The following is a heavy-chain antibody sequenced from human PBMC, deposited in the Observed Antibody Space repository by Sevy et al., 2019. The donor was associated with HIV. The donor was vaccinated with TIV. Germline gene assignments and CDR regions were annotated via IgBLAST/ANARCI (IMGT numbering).Heavy chain of an antibody. J-gene: IGHJ3*02. D-gene: IGHD3-22*01. CDR3: ARGATFYSDSSGRVLSVLGAFDI. CDR1: GFTVSSNY. CDR2: IFGGGGT. Sequence: GGSLRLSCAASGFTVSSNYMSWVRQAPGKGLEWVSIIFGGGGTYYADSVQGRFTISRDNSKNMVYLQMNSLRAEDTAVFYCARGATFYSDSSGRVLSVLGAFDIWGRRTMVTVSS. V-gene: IGHV3-53*01.